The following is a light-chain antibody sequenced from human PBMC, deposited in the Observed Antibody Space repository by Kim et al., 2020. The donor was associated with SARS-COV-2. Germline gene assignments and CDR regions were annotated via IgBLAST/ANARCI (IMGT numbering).Light chain of an antibody. Sequence: GHAVTLSCTGTSSSIGVYNFVAWYQQHPGKAPKVMIYEVNKRPSGVPDRFSGSKSGNTASLTVSGLQAEDEADYYCSSYAGRQNLVFGGGTQLTVL. CDR2: EVN. CDR1: SSSIGVYNF. J-gene: IGLJ2*01. V-gene: IGLV2-8*01. CDR3: SSYAGRQNLV.